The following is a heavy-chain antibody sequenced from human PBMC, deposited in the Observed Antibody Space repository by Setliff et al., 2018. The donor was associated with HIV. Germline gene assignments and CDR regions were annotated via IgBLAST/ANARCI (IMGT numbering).Heavy chain of an antibody. CDR1: GFTFSSYG. Sequence: LRLSCTASGFTFSSYGMHWVRQAPGKGLEWVAVISYDGSNKYYADFVKGRFTISRDNSKNTLYLQMNSLRPEDTAVYYCVKDLAYHYDNTAYSGGDAFDLWGQGTMVTVSS. J-gene: IGHJ3*01. V-gene: IGHV3-30*18. CDR2: ISYDGSNK. CDR3: VKDLAYHYDNTAYSGGDAFDL. D-gene: IGHD3-16*01.